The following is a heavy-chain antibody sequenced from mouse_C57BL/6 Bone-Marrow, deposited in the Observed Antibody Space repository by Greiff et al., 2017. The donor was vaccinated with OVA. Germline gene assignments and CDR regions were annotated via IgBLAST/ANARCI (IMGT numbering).Heavy chain of an antibody. CDR2: INSDGGST. J-gene: IGHJ4*01. D-gene: IGHD2-4*01. CDR1: EYEFPSHD. CDR3: PSTMITTDYAMDY. V-gene: IGHV5-2*01. Sequence: EVMLVESGGGLVQPGESLKLSCESNEYEFPSHDMSWVRKTPEKRLELVAAINSDGGSTYYPDTMERRFIIARDNTKKTLYLQISSLRSEDTALYYCPSTMITTDYAMDYWGQGTSVTVSS.